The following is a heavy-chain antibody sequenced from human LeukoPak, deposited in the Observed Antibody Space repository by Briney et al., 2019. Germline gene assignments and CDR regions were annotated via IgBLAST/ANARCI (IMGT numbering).Heavy chain of an antibody. J-gene: IGHJ6*02. V-gene: IGHV3-7*05. CDR1: AFTFRTYW. Sequence: GGSLRLSCAASAFTFRTYWMSWVRQAPGKGLEWVAMIKPDGSEKYYVDSVKGLFTISRDNAKNSLYLQMSSLRAEDTAVYYCTRDASGDTNSGPRMDVWGQGTTVTVCS. CDR2: IKPDGSEK. CDR3: TRDASGDTNSGPRMDV. D-gene: IGHD1-26*01.